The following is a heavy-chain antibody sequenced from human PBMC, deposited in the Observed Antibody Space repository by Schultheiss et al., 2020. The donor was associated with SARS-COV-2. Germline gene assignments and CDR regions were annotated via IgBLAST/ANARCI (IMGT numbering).Heavy chain of an antibody. V-gene: IGHV3-11*05. Sequence: GGSLRLSCAASGFTFSDYYMSWIRQAPGKGLEWVSYISSSSSYTNYADSVKGRFTISRDNSKNTLYLQMNSLRAEDTAVYYCAKGSTGYSYGMNWGQGTLVTVSS. D-gene: IGHD5-18*01. CDR1: GFTFSDYY. CDR2: ISSSSSYT. J-gene: IGHJ4*02. CDR3: AKGSTGYSYGMN.